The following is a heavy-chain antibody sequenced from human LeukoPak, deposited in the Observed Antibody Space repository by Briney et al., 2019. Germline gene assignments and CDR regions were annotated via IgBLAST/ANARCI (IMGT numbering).Heavy chain of an antibody. CDR2: LNTDGSST. D-gene: IGHD2-15*01. J-gene: IGHJ6*04. CDR3: ARVSAVAATGALDV. Sequence: GGSLRLSCAASGFTFSSYWMHWVRQAPGKGLVWVSRLNTDGSSTTYADSVKGRFTISRDNAKNTLYLQMNSLRAEDTAVYYYARVSAVAATGALDVWGKGTTVTVSS. CDR1: GFTFSSYW. V-gene: IGHV3-74*01.